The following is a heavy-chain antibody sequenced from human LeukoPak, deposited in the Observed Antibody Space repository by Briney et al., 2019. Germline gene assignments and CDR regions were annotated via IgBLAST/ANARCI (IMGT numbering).Heavy chain of an antibody. Sequence: GGSLRLSCAASGFTFSSYWMSWVRQAPGKGLEWVAVISYDGSNKYYADSVKGRFTISRDNSKNTLYLQMNSLRAEDTAVYYCARDPYLTGIAAAPLPQHWGQGTLVTVSS. CDR3: ARDPYLTGIAAAPLPQH. V-gene: IGHV3-30-3*01. J-gene: IGHJ1*01. D-gene: IGHD6-13*01. CDR1: GFTFSSYW. CDR2: ISYDGSNK.